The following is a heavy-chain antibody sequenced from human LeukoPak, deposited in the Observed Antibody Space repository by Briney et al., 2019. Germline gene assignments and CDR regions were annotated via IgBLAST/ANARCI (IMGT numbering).Heavy chain of an antibody. D-gene: IGHD3-22*01. V-gene: IGHV3-21*01. Sequence: GGSLRLSCAASGIAFRSFTMNWVRQAPGKGLEWVSSITPTSTSIFYADSVRGRFTISRDNAKNTLYLQMNSLRAEDTAIYHCATVYYDSSAYGDLDSWGQGTLVTVSS. CDR2: ITPTSTSI. CDR3: ATVYYDSSAYGDLDS. J-gene: IGHJ4*02. CDR1: GIAFRSFT.